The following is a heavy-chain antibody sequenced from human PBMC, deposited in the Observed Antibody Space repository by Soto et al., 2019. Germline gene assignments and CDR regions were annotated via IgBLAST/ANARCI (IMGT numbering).Heavy chain of an antibody. J-gene: IGHJ4*02. V-gene: IGHV3-23*01. CDR3: AKDLRPDGRYDLDY. D-gene: IGHD1-26*01. CDR2: MIGDGTSW. CDR1: GFNFRIYA. Sequence: EVQLLESGGGLAPAGGSLRLSCAASGFNFRIYAMNWVRQAPGKGLEWVAVMIGDGTSWDHADSVRGRFTISRDNSKNTLYLQMNSLRAEDTAVYYCAKDLRPDGRYDLDYWGQGTLVTVSS.